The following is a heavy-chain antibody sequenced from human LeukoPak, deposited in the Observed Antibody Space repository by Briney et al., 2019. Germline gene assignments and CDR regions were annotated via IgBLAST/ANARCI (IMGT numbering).Heavy chain of an antibody. D-gene: IGHD2-2*01. J-gene: IGHJ4*02. CDR1: GVSISSYY. Sequence: SETLSLTCTVSGVSISSYYWIWIWQPPGKGLEWIGDIHYSGRANYNPSLKSRVTTSLDTSKNQISLKLSSVTAADTAVYYCARPQTMGSSSPLGYWGQGTLVTVSS. CDR3: ARPQTMGSSSPLGY. CDR2: IHYSGRA. V-gene: IGHV4-59*01.